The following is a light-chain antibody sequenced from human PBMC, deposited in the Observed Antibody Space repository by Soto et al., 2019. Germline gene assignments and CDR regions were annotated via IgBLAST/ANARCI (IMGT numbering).Light chain of an antibody. V-gene: IGLV2-8*01. CDR2: EVN. J-gene: IGLJ1*01. CDR3: SSYAGSSNV. CDR1: SSDVGGYNY. Sequence: QSVLTQPPSASGSPGQSVALSCTGTSSDVGGYNYVSWYQHHPGKAPKLMIYEVNKRPSGVPDRFSGSKSGNTASLTVSGRQAEDEADYYCSSYAGSSNVFGTGTKLTVL.